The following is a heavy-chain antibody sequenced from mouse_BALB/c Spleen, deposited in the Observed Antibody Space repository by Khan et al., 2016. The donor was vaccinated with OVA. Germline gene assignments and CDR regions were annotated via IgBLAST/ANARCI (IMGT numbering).Heavy chain of an antibody. CDR1: GYTFTDYV. V-gene: IGHV1-81*01. D-gene: IGHD1-1*01. CDR2: IYPGSGST. Sequence: QVQLQQSGPELVKPGASVKMSCKVSGYTFTDYVISWVKQRTGQGLEWIGEIYPGSGSTYYNEKFKGKATLTADKSSNTVNMQVSSLTSEDSAVFFWARSYDGAWFAYWGQGTLVTVSA. J-gene: IGHJ3*01. CDR3: ARSYDGAWFAY.